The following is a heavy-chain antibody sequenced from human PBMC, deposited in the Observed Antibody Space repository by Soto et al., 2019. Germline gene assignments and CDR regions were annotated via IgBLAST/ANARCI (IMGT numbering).Heavy chain of an antibody. CDR1: GYSFTSYW. J-gene: IGHJ6*02. CDR2: IYPGDSDT. Sequence: GEPLKISCKGSGYSFTSYWIGWVRQMPGKGLEWMGIIYPGDSDTRYSPSFQGQVTISADKSISTAYLQWSSLKASDTAMYYCARHSVSGHSVRYYYYCMDVWGQGTTVTVSS. D-gene: IGHD6-19*01. V-gene: IGHV5-51*01. CDR3: ARHSVSGHSVRYYYYCMDV.